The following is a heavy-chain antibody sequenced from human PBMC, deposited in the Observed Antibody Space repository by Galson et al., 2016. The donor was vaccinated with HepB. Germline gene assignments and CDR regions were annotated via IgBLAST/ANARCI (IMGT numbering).Heavy chain of an antibody. CDR1: GFTFSNYW. D-gene: IGHD4-11*01. CDR3: ARDVGGGQQKLLDY. V-gene: IGHV3-74*01. Sequence: SLRLSCAASGFTFSNYWIYWVRQAPGKGLVWVSRINNDGSRRDYADSVKGRFTISRDNAKNTVYLQMNSLRAEDTAVYYCARDVGGGQQKLLDYWGQGTLVTVSS. CDR2: INNDGSRR. J-gene: IGHJ4*02.